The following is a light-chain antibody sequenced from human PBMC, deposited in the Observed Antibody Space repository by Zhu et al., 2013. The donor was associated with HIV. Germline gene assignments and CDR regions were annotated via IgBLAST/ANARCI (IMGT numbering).Light chain of an antibody. CDR2: AAS. V-gene: IGKV1-17*01. CDR3: LQSNSYPRT. CDR1: QPISVY. J-gene: IGKJ2*02. Sequence: DIQMTQSPSFLSASIGDRVTITCRASQPISVYLNWYQQKPGKAPTLLINAASSLQSGVPPRFSGSGSGTDFTLTISSLQPEDFATYYCLQSNSYPRTFGQGTRLEIK.